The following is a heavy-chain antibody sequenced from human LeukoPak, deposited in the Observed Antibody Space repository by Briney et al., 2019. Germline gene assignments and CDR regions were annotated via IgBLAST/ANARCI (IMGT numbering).Heavy chain of an antibody. D-gene: IGHD6-13*01. V-gene: IGHV3-9*01. Sequence: GGSLRLSCAASGFTFDDYAMHWVRQAPGKGLEWVSGISWNSGSIGYADSVKGRFTISRDNAKNSLYLQMNSLRAEDTAVCYCAGCSSCWGQGTLVTVSS. J-gene: IGHJ4*02. CDR3: AGCSSC. CDR2: ISWNSGSI. CDR1: GFTFDDYA.